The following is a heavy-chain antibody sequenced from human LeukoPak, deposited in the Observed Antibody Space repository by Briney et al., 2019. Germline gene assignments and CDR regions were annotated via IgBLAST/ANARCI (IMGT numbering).Heavy chain of an antibody. V-gene: IGHV3-30-3*01. CDR1: GFTFSSYA. CDR3: ARDRRYFDWLSSPLDY. CDR2: ISYDGSNK. J-gene: IGHJ4*02. Sequence: PGGSLRLSCAASGFTFSSYAMHWVRQAPGKGLEWVAVISYDGSNKYYADSVKGRFTISRDNSKNTLYLQMNSLRAEDTAVYYCARDRRYFDWLSSPLDYWGQGTLVTVSS. D-gene: IGHD3-9*01.